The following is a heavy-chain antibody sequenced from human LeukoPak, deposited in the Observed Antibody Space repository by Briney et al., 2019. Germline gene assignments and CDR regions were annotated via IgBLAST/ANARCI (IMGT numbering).Heavy chain of an antibody. CDR1: GFTVSSNY. V-gene: IGHV3-66*02. Sequence: GGPLRLSCAASGFTVSSNYMSWVRQAPGKGLEWVSSISASGRGTYYADSVKGRFTISRDNSKNTLYLQMNSLRAEDTAVYYCAKKGLGYCCSSSCPGPFDIWGQGTMVTVSS. CDR3: AKKGLGYCCSSSCPGPFDI. CDR2: SASGRGT. D-gene: IGHD2-2*01. J-gene: IGHJ3*02.